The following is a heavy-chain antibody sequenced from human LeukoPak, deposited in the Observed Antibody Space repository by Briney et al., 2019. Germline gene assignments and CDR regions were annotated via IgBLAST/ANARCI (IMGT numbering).Heavy chain of an antibody. CDR1: GFTFSNYE. Sequence: GGSLRLSCAASGFTFSNYEMNWVRQAPGKGLEWVSSISSSSSYIYYADSVKGRFTISRDNAKNSLYLQMISLRAEDTAVYYCARDLSVGAKPDLGFDYWGQGTLVTVSS. J-gene: IGHJ4*02. CDR2: ISSSSSYI. CDR3: ARDLSVGAKPDLGFDY. V-gene: IGHV3-21*01. D-gene: IGHD1-26*01.